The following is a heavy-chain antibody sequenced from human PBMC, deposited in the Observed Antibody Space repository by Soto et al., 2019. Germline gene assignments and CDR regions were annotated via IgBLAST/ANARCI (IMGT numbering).Heavy chain of an antibody. V-gene: IGHV3-7*01. J-gene: IGHJ6*02. Sequence: EVQLVESGGGLVQPGGSLRLSCAASGFTFSSYWMSWVHQAPGKGLEWVANIKQDGSEKYYVDSVKGRFTISRDNAKNSLYLQMNSLRAEDKAVYYCARVPDYYGMDVWGQGTTVTVSS. CDR1: GFTFSSYW. CDR2: IKQDGSEK. CDR3: ARVPDYYGMDV.